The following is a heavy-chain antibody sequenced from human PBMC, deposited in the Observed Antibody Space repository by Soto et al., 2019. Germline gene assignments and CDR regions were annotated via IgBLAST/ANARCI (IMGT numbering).Heavy chain of an antibody. CDR2: ISSSSNTI. D-gene: IGHD3-10*01. CDR3: ARSYGSGKTDA. Sequence: GGSLRLSCAGSGFTFSSYSMNWVRQAPGKGLDCVSSISSSSNTIYYADSVKGRFTISRDNAKNSLYLQMNSLRAEDTAVYYCARSYGSGKTDAWGQGTTVTVSS. J-gene: IGHJ6*02. CDR1: GFTFSSYS. V-gene: IGHV3-21*01.